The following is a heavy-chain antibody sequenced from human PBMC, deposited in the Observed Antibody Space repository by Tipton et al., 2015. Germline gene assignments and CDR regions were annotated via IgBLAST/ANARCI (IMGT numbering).Heavy chain of an antibody. CDR3: ACHDYDLLTRDYQTVDY. D-gene: IGHD3-9*01. J-gene: IGHJ4*02. CDR1: AYSISSDYY. V-gene: IGHV4-38-2*02. CDR2: ISHSGKT. Sequence: TLSLTCTVSAYSISSDYYWGWIRQPPGKGLEWIGAISHSGKTYSNPSLKSRVTISADTSKNQFSLRLTSVTAADTAVYYCACHDYDLLTRDYQTVDYWGQGTRVTVSS.